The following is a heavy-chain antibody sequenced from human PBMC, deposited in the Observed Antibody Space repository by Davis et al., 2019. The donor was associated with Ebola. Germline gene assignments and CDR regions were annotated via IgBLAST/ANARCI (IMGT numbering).Heavy chain of an antibody. D-gene: IGHD3-16*01. V-gene: IGHV6-1*01. CDR1: GDSVYGNNGA. CDR3: VRGWGRSGLDV. Sequence: PSETLSLTCAISGDSVYGNNGAWNWIRQSPSRGLEWLGRTYYTSKWHNDYGESVKSRITINPDTSTNQLSLQLNSVTPEDTAVYYCVRGWGRSGLDVWGQGTTVTVSS. CDR2: TYYTSKWHN. J-gene: IGHJ6*02.